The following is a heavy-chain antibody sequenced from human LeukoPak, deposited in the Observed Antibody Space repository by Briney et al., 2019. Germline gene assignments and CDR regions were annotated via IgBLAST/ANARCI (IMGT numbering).Heavy chain of an antibody. V-gene: IGHV4-59*01. J-gene: IGHJ5*02. Sequence: PSETLSLTCTVSGGSISSYYWSWIRQPPGKGLEWIGYIYYSGSTNHNPSLKSRVTISVDTSKNQFSLKLSSVTAADTAVYYCARGPWFDPWGQGTLVTVSS. CDR3: ARGPWFDP. CDR1: GGSISSYY. CDR2: IYYSGST.